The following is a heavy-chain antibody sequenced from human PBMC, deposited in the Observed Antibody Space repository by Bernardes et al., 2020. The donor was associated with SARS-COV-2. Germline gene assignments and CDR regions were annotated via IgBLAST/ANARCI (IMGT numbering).Heavy chain of an antibody. V-gene: IGHV3-64*02. J-gene: IGHJ6*02. CDR3: ARADFSGWDPDYGLDV. Sequence: GGSLRLSCAASGFTFSSYGMHWVRQAPGKGLKYVAGISRGGVSTTYADSVKGRVTISRDNFKNTLYLQMGSRRPEDTAVYYCARADFSGWDPDYGLDVWGQGTTVTVSS. CDR2: ISRGGVST. D-gene: IGHD6-19*01. CDR1: GFTFSSYG.